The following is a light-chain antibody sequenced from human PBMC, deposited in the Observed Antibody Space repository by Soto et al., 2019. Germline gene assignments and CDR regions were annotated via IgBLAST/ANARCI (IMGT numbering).Light chain of an antibody. V-gene: IGKV3-15*01. CDR1: QSVSSN. CDR2: GAS. J-gene: IGKJ4*01. CDR3: QHYNNWPHLT. Sequence: EIVMTQSPATLSVSPGERATLSCRASQSVSSNLAWYQQKPGQAPRLLIYGASTRATGIPARFSGSGSGTEFTLTLSSLQSEDFAVYYYQHYNNWPHLTFGGGTKVEIK.